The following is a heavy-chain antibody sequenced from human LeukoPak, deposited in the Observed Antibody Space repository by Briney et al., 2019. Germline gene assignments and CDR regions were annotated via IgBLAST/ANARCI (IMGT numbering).Heavy chain of an antibody. J-gene: IGHJ5*02. CDR1: GGSISSYY. Sequence: SKTLSLTCTVSGGSISSYYWSWIRQPPGKGLEWIGYIYYSGSTNYNPSLKSRVTISVDTSKNQFSLKLSSVTAADTAVYYCARGMAPGVVTLLWFGELLSNWFDPWGQGTLVTVSS. CDR2: IYYSGST. D-gene: IGHD3-10*01. CDR3: ARGMAPGVVTLLWFGELLSNWFDP. V-gene: IGHV4-59*01.